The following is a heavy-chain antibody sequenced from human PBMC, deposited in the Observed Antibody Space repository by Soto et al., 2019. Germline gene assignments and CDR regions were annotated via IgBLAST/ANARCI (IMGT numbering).Heavy chain of an antibody. CDR1: GXTFSSCA. CDR2: IIGSGGST. Sequence: RSLILSGPSYGXTFSSCAVSWVRQAPGKGLELVSSIIGSGGSTYYADSVKCRFTIYRYNSKNTLYLQMNSLRAQDTAVYCCAKSNTYCSGGSCSEYFPHWGQGILVTVSS. D-gene: IGHD2-15*01. CDR3: AKSNTYCSGGSCSEYFPH. J-gene: IGHJ1*01. V-gene: IGHV3-23*01.